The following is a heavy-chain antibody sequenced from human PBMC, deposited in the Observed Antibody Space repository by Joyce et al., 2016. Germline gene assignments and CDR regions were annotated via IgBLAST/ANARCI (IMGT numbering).Heavy chain of an antibody. J-gene: IGHJ4*02. Sequence: EVHLVESGGGLVKPGGSLRLSCAAAGFTFSNYNMNWVRQAPEKGLKWVSSINSGTTYKYYADSVQGRFTISRDNAKNSLYLQMNSLRAEDTAVYYGARDLGYFDYWGQGTLVTVSS. CDR1: GFTFSNYN. V-gene: IGHV3-21*01. CDR2: INSGTTYK. CDR3: ARDLGYFDY.